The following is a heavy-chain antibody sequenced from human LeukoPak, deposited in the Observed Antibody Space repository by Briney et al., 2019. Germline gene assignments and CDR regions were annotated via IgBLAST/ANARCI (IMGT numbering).Heavy chain of an antibody. CDR2: IYYSGST. CDR1: GGSIISSYY. V-gene: IGHV4-59*08. D-gene: IGHD2-2*01. CDR3: ARSQLQYCSSTSCLNYYYYYMDV. Sequence: PSETLSLTCTVSGGSIISSYYWSWIRQPPGKGLEWIGYIYYSGSTNYNPSLKSRVTISVDTSKNQFSLKLSSVTAADTAVYYCARSQLQYCSSTSCLNYYYYYMDVWGKGTTVTVSS. J-gene: IGHJ6*03.